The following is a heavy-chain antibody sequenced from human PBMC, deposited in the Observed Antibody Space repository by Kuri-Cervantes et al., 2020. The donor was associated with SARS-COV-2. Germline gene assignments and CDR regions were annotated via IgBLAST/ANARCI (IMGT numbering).Heavy chain of an antibody. CDR3: ARVAGEGPIYYYYMDV. J-gene: IGHJ6*03. CDR1: GFSLSRYT. D-gene: IGHD2-21*01. V-gene: IGHV3-21*01. CDR2: ISGSGSYI. Sequence: GESLKISCAASGFSLSRYTMNWVRQAPGKALEWVSSISGSGSYIYYADSVKGRFTTSKESGENSLYLHMNSLRGDDTAVYYCARVAGEGPIYYYYMDVWGKGTTVTVSS.